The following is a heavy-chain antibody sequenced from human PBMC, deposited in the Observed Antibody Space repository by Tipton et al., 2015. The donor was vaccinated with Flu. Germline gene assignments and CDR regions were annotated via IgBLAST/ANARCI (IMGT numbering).Heavy chain of an antibody. CDR1: GGSISSYY. CDR3: AGHRRSTLAH. Sequence: TLSLTCSVSGGSISSYYWSWIRQPPGKGLEWIGYIYYTGSTHYNPSLQSRVIISVDTSQYVLSLQLSSVIAADTAVYYCAGHRRSTLAHWGQGVLVTVSS. J-gene: IGHJ4*02. CDR2: IYYTGST. V-gene: IGHV4-59*08.